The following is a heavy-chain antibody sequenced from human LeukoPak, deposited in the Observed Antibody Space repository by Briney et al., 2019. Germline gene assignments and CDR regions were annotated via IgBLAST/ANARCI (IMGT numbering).Heavy chain of an antibody. CDR3: ARDYEVATRTHFDY. J-gene: IGHJ4*02. D-gene: IGHD5-12*01. V-gene: IGHV3-21*01. Sequence: GGSLRLSCAASGFTFSSYSMNWVRQAPGKGLEWVSSISSSSSYIYYADSVKGRFTISRDNAKNSLYLQMNSLRAEDMAVYYCARDYEVATRTHFDYWGQGTLVTVSS. CDR1: GFTFSSYS. CDR2: ISSSSSYI.